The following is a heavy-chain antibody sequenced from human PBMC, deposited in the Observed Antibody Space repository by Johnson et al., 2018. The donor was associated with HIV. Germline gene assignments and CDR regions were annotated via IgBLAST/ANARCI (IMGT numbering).Heavy chain of an antibody. CDR1: GFTFSSYA. CDR3: ARGTGGENLAPYAFDI. D-gene: IGHD1-1*01. V-gene: IGHV3-64*01. CDR2: ISSNGGST. J-gene: IGHJ3*02. Sequence: EVQLVESGGGLVQPGGSLRLSCAASGFTFSSYAMHWVRQAPGKGLEYVSAISSNGGSTYYANSVKGRFTISRDNSKNTLYLQMGSLRAEDMAVYYCARGTGGENLAPYAFDIWGQGTMVTVSS.